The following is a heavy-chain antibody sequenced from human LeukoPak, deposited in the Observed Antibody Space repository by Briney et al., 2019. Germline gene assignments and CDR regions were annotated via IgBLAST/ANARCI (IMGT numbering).Heavy chain of an antibody. V-gene: IGHV1-69*06. CDR3: AGENPLRYFDWLPTDNWFDP. D-gene: IGHD3-9*01. J-gene: IGHJ5*02. CDR1: GGTFSSYA. CDR2: IIPIFGTA. Sequence: SVTVSCKASGGTFSSYAISWVRQAPGQGLEWMGGIIPIFGTANYAQKFQGRVTITADKSTSIAYMELSSLRSEDTAVYYCAGENPLRYFDWLPTDNWFDPWGQGTLVTVSS.